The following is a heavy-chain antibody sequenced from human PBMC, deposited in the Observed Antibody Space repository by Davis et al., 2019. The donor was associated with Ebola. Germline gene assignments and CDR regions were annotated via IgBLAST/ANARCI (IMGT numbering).Heavy chain of an antibody. Sequence: SETLSLTCTVSGGSISSYYWSWIRQPPGKGLEWIGYIYYSGSTNYKPSLKSRVTISVDTSKNQFSLKLSSVTAADTAVYYCARDRGQLWGFDYWGQGTLVTVSS. CDR3: ARDRGQLWGFDY. CDR2: IYYSGST. J-gene: IGHJ4*02. D-gene: IGHD5-18*01. CDR1: GGSISSYY. V-gene: IGHV4-59*01.